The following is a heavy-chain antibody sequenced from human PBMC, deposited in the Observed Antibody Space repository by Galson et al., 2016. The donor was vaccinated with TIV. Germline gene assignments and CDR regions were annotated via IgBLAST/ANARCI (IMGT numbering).Heavy chain of an antibody. V-gene: IGHV1-69*13. CDR3: ARARGYNFENAFHI. J-gene: IGHJ3*02. CDR1: GGTFSTSV. D-gene: IGHD5-18*01. CDR2: INPLFGTA. Sequence: SVKVSCKASGGTFSTSVFNWLRQAPGQGLEWMGVINPLFGTANYAQTFQGRLTITADESTSSAHMELSSLRFEDTAVYYCARARGYNFENAFHIWGQGTMVTVSS.